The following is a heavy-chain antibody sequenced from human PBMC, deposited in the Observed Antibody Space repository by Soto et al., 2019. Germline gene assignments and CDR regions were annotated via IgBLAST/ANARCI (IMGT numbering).Heavy chain of an antibody. CDR2: IYFSGST. D-gene: IGHD2-21*01. CDR1: GGSISGGTYY. CDR3: ARGDWPTQMDV. Sequence: KPSETLSLTCTVSGGSISGGTYYWSWIRQPPGQGLEWIGYIYFSGSTYYNPSLKSRVIISVDTSKNQFSLRLSSVTAADTAVYYCARGDWPTQMDVWGQGTTVTVSS. J-gene: IGHJ6*02. V-gene: IGHV4-31*03.